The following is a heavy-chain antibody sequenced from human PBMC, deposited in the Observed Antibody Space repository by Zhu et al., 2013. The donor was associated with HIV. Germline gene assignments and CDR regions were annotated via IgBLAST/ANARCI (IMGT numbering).Heavy chain of an antibody. CDR3: ARSTGYSSGWYFDY. J-gene: IGHJ4*02. V-gene: IGHV1-46*01. Sequence: QVQLVQSGLSEEAWASVKFPARHLDTPSPATICTGCDRPLDKGLSGWNNHPSGGSTSYAQKFQGRVTMTRDTSTSTVYMELSSLRSEDTAVYYCARSTGYSSGWYFDYWGQGTLVTVSS. CDR2: HPSGGST. CDR1: DTPSPAT. D-gene: IGHD6-19*01.